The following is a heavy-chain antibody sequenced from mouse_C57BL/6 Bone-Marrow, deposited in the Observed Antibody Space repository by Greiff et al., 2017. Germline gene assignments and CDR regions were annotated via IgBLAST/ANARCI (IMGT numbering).Heavy chain of an antibody. J-gene: IGHJ2*01. CDR1: GYTFTSYW. Sequence: QVQLKQSGAELVKPGASVKLSCKASGYTFTSYWMHWVKQRPGRGLEWIGRIDPNSGGTKYNEKFKSKATLTVDKPSSTAYMQLSSLTSEDSAVYYCARSPWDTRAQGDYWGQGTTLTVSS. D-gene: IGHD3-2*02. V-gene: IGHV1-72*01. CDR3: ARSPWDTRAQGDY. CDR2: IDPNSGGT.